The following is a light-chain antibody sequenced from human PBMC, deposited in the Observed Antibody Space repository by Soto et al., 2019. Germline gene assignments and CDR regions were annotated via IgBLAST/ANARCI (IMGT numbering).Light chain of an antibody. CDR2: NVS. J-gene: IGLJ1*01. Sequence: QSALTQPASVSGSPGQSITISCTGTSSDVGGYNSVSWYQHHPGKAPKLMIYNVSNRPSGVSNRFSGSKSGNTASLTISGLQAEDEAEYYCSSYTSSSTNLFGTGTKLTVL. V-gene: IGLV2-14*03. CDR1: SSDVGGYNS. CDR3: SSYTSSSTNL.